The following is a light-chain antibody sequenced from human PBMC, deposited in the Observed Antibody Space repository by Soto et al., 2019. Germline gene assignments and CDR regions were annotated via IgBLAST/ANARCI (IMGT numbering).Light chain of an antibody. Sequence: QSALTQPASVSGSPGQSIAISCTGTRSDVGAYNYVSWYQQHPGKAPRTVIYDTSTKESWTPARFSGSLLGGKAALTLSGAQPEDEADYYCLLSYGDPWVFGGGTKLTVL. V-gene: IGLV7-46*01. CDR3: LLSYGDPWV. J-gene: IGLJ3*02. CDR2: DTS. CDR1: SDVGAYNY.